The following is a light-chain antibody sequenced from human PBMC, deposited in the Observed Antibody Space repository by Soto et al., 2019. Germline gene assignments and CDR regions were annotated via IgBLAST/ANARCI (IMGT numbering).Light chain of an antibody. CDR2: DAS. V-gene: IGKV1-33*01. Sequence: DIQMTQSPSSLSASVGDRVTITCQASQDIYDYLNWYQQKPGKAPKLLIYDASNLETGVPSRFSGSGSGTDFIFTINSLQPEDIATYFCQQYDDLPLTFGGGTKVEI. CDR1: QDIYDY. CDR3: QQYDDLPLT. J-gene: IGKJ4*01.